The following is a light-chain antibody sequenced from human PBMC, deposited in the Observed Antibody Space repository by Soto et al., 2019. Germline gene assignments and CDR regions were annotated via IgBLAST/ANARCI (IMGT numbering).Light chain of an antibody. Sequence: QSVLTQPASVSGSPGQSITISCTGTSGDVGAYYFVSWYQHHPGKAPRLVIYDVSRRPAGASDRFSGSKSGSTASLTISSLQAEDEADYYCFSFTVHXSYVFGTGTKVXV. V-gene: IGLV2-14*01. CDR2: DVS. J-gene: IGLJ1*01. CDR3: FSFTVHXSYV. CDR1: SGDVGAYYF.